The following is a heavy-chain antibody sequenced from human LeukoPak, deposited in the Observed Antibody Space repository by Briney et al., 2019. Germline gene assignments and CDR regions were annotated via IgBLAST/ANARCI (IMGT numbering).Heavy chain of an antibody. CDR3: AKGGSSWYYFDY. D-gene: IGHD6-13*01. J-gene: IGHJ4*02. V-gene: IGHV3-30*02. CDR1: GFTFSSYG. Sequence: GGSLGLSCAASGFTFSSYGMHWVRQAPGKGQEWVAFIRYDGSIKYYADSVKGRFTISRDNSKNTLYLQMNSLRDEDTAVYYCAKGGSSWYYFDYWGQGTLVTVSS. CDR2: IRYDGSIK.